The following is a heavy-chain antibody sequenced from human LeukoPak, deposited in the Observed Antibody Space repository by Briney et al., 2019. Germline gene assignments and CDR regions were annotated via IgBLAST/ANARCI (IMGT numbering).Heavy chain of an antibody. V-gene: IGHV1-18*01. CDR1: GYTFTSYG. Sequence: GASVKVSCKASGYTFTSYGISWVRQAPGQGLEWMGWISAYNGNTNYAQKLQGRVTMTTDTSTSTAYMELRSLRSDDTAVYYCARVEYYGSGSYYNLVGYYYYGMDVWGQGTTVTVSS. J-gene: IGHJ6*02. D-gene: IGHD3-10*01. CDR2: ISAYNGNT. CDR3: ARVEYYGSGSYYNLVGYYYYGMDV.